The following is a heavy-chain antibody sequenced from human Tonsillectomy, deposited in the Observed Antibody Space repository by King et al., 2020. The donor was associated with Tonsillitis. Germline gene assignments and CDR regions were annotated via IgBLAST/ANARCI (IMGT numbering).Heavy chain of an antibody. J-gene: IGHJ6*02. Sequence: LQLQESGPGLVKPSETLSLTCTVSGGSISSSSYYWGWIRQPPGKGLEWIGSIYYSGSTYYNPSLKSRVTISVDTSKNQFSLKLSSVTAADTAVYYCARRGNVHYGMDAWGQGTTVTVSS. V-gene: IGHV4-39*01. CDR2: IYYSGST. D-gene: IGHD2-8*01. CDR1: GGSISSSSYY. CDR3: ARRGNVHYGMDA.